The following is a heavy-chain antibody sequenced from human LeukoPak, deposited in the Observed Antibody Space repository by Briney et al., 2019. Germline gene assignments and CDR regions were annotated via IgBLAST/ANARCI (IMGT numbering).Heavy chain of an antibody. Sequence: PGGSLRLSCAASGFTFSSYAMSWVRQAPGKGLEWVSAISGSGGSAYYADSVKGRFTISRDNSKNTLYLQMNSLRAEDTAVYYCAKVPYYYDSSGYFNIWGQGTMVTVSS. CDR1: GFTFSSYA. V-gene: IGHV3-23*01. D-gene: IGHD3-22*01. J-gene: IGHJ3*02. CDR3: AKVPYYYDSSGYFNI. CDR2: ISGSGGSA.